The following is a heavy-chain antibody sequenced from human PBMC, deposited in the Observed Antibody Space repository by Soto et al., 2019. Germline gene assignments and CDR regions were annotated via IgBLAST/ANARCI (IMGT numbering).Heavy chain of an antibody. CDR2: ISPDGTIP. J-gene: IGHJ3*02. CDR3: ARFRGDAFDI. CDR1: GFTFSNYW. V-gene: IGHV3-74*01. Sequence: VQLVESGGGLVQPGGSLRLSCAVSGFTFSNYWMHWVRQAPGKGLVWVSTISPDGTIPDYMDSVKGRLAISRDNAKGTLFLQINSLRPEDTAVYYCARFRGDAFDIWGQGTMVTVSS. D-gene: IGHD3-10*01.